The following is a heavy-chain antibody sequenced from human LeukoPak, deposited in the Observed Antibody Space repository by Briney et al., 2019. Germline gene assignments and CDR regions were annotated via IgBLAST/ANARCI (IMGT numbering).Heavy chain of an antibody. CDR3: ARQDRYRYYYDSSGHISH. CDR2: IYSGGST. D-gene: IGHD3-22*01. J-gene: IGHJ1*01. V-gene: IGHV3-53*01. CDR1: GFTVSSNY. Sequence: GGSLRLSCAASGFTVSSNYMSWDRQAPGKGLQWVSVIYSGGSTYYADSVKGRFTISRDNSKNTLYLQMNSLRAEDTAVYYCARQDRYRYYYDSSGHISHWGQGTLVTVSS.